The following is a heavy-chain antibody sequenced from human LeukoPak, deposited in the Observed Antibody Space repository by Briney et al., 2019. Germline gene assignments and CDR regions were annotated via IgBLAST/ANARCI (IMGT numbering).Heavy chain of an antibody. CDR3: ARHDCSSTSCYFLY. V-gene: IGHV4-4*09. Sequence: SETLSLTCTVSGGSISRYYWSWIRQPPGKGLEWIGYIYTSGSTNYNPSLKSRVTISVDTSKNQFSLKLSSVTAADTAVYYCARHDCSSTSCYFLYWGQGTLVTVSS. J-gene: IGHJ4*02. D-gene: IGHD2-2*01. CDR1: GGSISRYY. CDR2: IYTSGST.